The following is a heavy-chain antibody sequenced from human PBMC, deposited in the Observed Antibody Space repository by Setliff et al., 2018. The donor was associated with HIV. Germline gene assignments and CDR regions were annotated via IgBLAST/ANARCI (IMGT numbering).Heavy chain of an antibody. V-gene: IGHV4-39*01. CDR2: IYYNEKT. CDR3: ARHWRGSGWSNWFDP. CDR1: GGSASNSRYY. J-gene: IGHJ5*02. D-gene: IGHD6-19*01. Sequence: SETLSLTCTVSGGSASNSRYYWAWIRQPPGKGLEYIGSIYYNEKTYYSPSLKSRVTISIDTSKNQFSLNLTSVTAADTAVYYCARHWRGSGWSNWFDPWGQGILVTVSS.